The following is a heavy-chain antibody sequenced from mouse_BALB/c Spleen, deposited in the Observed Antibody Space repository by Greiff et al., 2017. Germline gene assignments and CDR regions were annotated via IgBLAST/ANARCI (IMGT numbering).Heavy chain of an antibody. CDR3: ARRENYRYYFDY. CDR1: GYTFTDYW. V-gene: IGHV1-69*01. J-gene: IGHJ2*01. CDR2: IDTSDSYT. D-gene: IGHD2-14*01. Sequence: VQLQQPGAELVMPGASVKMSCKASGYTFTDYWMHWVKQRPGQGLEWIGAIDTSDSYTSYNQKFKGKATLTVDESSSTAYMQLSSLTSEDSAVYYCARRENYRYYFDYWGQGTTLTVSS.